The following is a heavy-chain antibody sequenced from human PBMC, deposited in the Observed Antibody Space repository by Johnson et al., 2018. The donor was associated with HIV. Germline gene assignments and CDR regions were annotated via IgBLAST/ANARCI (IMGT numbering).Heavy chain of an antibody. CDR1: GFSFSNYA. J-gene: IGHJ3*02. CDR3: AKGFGASSGAFDI. Sequence: VESGGGVVQPGRSLRLSCAASGFSFSNYAMHWVRQAPGKGLEWVSGISWNGGSTGYADYVKGRFTISRDNAKNSLYLQMNSLRAEDTALYYCAKGFGASSGAFDIWGQGTMVTVSS. CDR2: ISWNGGST. V-gene: IGHV3-9*01. D-gene: IGHD1-26*01.